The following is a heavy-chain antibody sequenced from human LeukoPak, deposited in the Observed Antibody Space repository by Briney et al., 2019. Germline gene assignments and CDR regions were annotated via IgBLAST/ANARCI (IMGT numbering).Heavy chain of an antibody. D-gene: IGHD5-18*01. J-gene: IGHJ4*02. CDR2: INTDGSST. CDR3: ARVDTVMAYYFDL. V-gene: IGHV3-74*01. CDR1: GFMVSNHW. Sequence: PGRSLRLSCAASGFMVSNHWMHWVRQAPGKGLVWVSRINTDGSSTRYADSVKGRFTISRDSAKNTLYLQMNSLRAEDTAVYYCARVDTVMAYYFDLWGQGTLVTVSS.